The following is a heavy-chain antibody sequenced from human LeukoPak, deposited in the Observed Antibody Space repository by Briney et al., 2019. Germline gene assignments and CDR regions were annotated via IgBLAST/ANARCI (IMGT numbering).Heavy chain of an antibody. V-gene: IGHV4-38-2*01. CDR2: IYNSGSI. CDR3: ARTHKNWFDP. Sequence: SETLSLTCAVSGSSIDTGYYWGWIRQSPGKGLEWIGSIYNSGSIYYNPSLKSRVTISVDTSKNQFSLKLSSVTAADTAVYYCARTHKNWFDPWGQGTLVTVSS. J-gene: IGHJ5*02. CDR1: GSSIDTGYY.